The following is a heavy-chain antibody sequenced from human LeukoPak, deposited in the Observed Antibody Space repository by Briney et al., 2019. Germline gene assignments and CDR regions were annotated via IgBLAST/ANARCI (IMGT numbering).Heavy chain of an antibody. Sequence: GGSLRLSCATSGLTFRTTWMHWVRQAPGKGLVWVSRIQGDGSNTNYADSVKGRFSISRDNAKNTVYLQMNSLRAEDTGIYYCARGTSAGGPISPFDFWGQGTVVTVSS. CDR1: GLTFRTTW. CDR2: IQGDGSNT. D-gene: IGHD6-13*01. J-gene: IGHJ4*02. CDR3: ARGTSAGGPISPFDF. V-gene: IGHV3-74*01.